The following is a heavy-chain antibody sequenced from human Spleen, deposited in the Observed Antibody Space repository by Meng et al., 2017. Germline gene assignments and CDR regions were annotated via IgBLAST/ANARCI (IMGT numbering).Heavy chain of an antibody. D-gene: IGHD4-17*01. J-gene: IGHJ6*02. CDR2: MSPNNGNT. CDR3: ARGGSTGTTCYHSYGMDV. V-gene: IGHV1-8*03. Sequence: ASVKVSCKASGYTFTSYDISWVRQATGQGLEWMGWMSPNNGNTGYAQKFQGRVTITTNTSISTAYMELRSLRSDDTAVYYCARGGSTGTTCYHSYGMDVWGRGTMVTVSS. CDR1: GYTFTSYD.